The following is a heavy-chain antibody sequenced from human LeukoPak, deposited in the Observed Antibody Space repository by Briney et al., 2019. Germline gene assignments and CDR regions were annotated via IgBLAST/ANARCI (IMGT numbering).Heavy chain of an antibody. CDR1: GGSISSYY. CDR2: IYTSGST. V-gene: IGHV4-4*07. Sequence: PSETLSLTCTVSGGSISSYYWSWIRQPAGKGLEWIGRIYTSGSTNYNPSLKSRVTMSVDTSKNQFSLKLSSVTVADTAVYYCAREGFGELLGVHDYWGQGTLVTVSS. CDR3: AREGFGELLGVHDY. J-gene: IGHJ4*02. D-gene: IGHD3-10*01.